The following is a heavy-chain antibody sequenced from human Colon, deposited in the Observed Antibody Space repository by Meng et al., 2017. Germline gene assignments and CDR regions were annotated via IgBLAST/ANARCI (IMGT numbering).Heavy chain of an antibody. CDR1: DYSSANFD. D-gene: IGHD3/OR15-3a*01. CDR2: INPNSGKT. V-gene: IGHV1-8*01. J-gene: IGHJ6*02. CDR3: ARASGCTDGFCFRFHYYQGLDV. Sequence: ASVKVFCKASDYSSANFDVIRVRQATGQGLEWMGWINPNSGKTDFAPKFQGRVTMTKDTSTNTVYMELIRLTSEDTAVYFCARASGCTDGFCFRFHYYQGLDVWGQGTMVTVSS.